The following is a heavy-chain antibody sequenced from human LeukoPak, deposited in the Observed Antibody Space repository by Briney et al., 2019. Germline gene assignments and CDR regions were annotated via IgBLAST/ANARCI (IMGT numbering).Heavy chain of an antibody. CDR3: ARFVGSSWLAFDI. J-gene: IGHJ3*02. CDR2: IHYSGST. Sequence: SQTLSLTCTVSGGSISSGSYYWSWIRQPAGKGLEWIGYIHYSGSTNYNPSLKSRVTISKDTSKNQFSLKLNSVTAADTALYYCARFVGSSWLAFDIWGQGTMVTVSS. CDR1: GGSISSGSYY. V-gene: IGHV4-61*10. D-gene: IGHD6-13*01.